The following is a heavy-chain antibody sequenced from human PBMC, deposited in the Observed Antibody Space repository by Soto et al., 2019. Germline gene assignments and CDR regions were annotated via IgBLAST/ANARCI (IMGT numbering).Heavy chain of an antibody. J-gene: IGHJ5*02. CDR3: AISSGHGWFDP. D-gene: IGHD3-22*01. V-gene: IGHV1-46*01. CDR2: INPSGGST. Sequence: ASVKVSCKASGYTFTSYYMHWVRQAPGQGLEWMGIINPSGGSTSYAQKFQGRVTMTRDTSTSTVYMELSSLRSEDTAVYYCAISSGHGWFDPWGQGTLVTVSS. CDR1: GYTFTSYY.